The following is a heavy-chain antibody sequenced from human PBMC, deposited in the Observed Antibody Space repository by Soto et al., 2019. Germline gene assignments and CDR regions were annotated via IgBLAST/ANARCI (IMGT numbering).Heavy chain of an antibody. V-gene: IGHV1-18*01. CDR2: ISAYNGNT. Sequence: ASVKVSCKASGYTFTSYGISWVRQAPGPGLEWMGWISAYNGNTNYAQKLQGRVTMTTDTSTSTAYMELRSLRSDDTAVYYCATFRKRDYYDSSGYYPFDYWGQGTLVTVSS. J-gene: IGHJ4*02. D-gene: IGHD3-22*01. CDR3: ATFRKRDYYDSSGYYPFDY. CDR1: GYTFTSYG.